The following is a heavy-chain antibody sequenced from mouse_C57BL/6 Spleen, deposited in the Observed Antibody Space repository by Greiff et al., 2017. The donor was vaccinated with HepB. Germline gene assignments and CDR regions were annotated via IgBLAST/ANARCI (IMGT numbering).Heavy chain of an antibody. J-gene: IGHJ3*01. Sequence: VQLQQSGAELMKPGASVKLSCKATGYTFTGYWIEWVKQRPGHGLEWIGEILPGSGSTTYNEKFKGKATFTADTSSNTAYMQLSSLTTEDSAIYYCARESYCYGSSLRFAYWGQGTLVTVSA. D-gene: IGHD1-1*01. CDR1: GYTFTGYW. CDR3: ARESYCYGSSLRFAY. CDR2: ILPGSGST. V-gene: IGHV1-9*01.